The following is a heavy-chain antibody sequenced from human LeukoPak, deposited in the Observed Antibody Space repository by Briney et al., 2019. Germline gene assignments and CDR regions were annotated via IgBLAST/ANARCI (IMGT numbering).Heavy chain of an antibody. Sequence: RGESLKISCKGSGYSFTSYWIGWVRQMPGKGLEWMGIIYPGDSDTRYSPSFQGQVTISADKSISTAYLQWSSLKASDTAMYYCARLVVGGSSSPGAFDIWGQGTMVTVSS. D-gene: IGHD2-15*01. CDR3: ARLVVGGSSSPGAFDI. CDR2: IYPGDSDT. J-gene: IGHJ3*02. V-gene: IGHV5-51*01. CDR1: GYSFTSYW.